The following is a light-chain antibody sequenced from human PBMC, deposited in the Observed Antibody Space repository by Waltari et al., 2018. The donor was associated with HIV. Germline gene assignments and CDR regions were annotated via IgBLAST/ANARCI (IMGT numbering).Light chain of an antibody. J-gene: IGLJ3*02. CDR2: SND. CDR3: TTWDSSVTAWV. Sequence: QSVLSLPPSASGTPGQRVTTSCSGSSSNIRRVLLYWYQQLPGTAPKLLIYSNDQRPSGVPDRFSGSKSGTSASLAISGLRSEDEADYYCTTWDSSVTAWVFGGGTKLTVL. V-gene: IGLV1-47*02. CDR1: SSNIRRVL.